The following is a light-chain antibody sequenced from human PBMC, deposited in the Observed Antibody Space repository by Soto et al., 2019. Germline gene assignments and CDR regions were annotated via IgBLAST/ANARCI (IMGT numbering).Light chain of an antibody. CDR3: LSYTSSSTLVV. Sequence: QSALTQPASVSGSPGQSITISCTGTRSDVGGYNYVSWYQQHPGKAPKIMIYDVSNRPSGVSNRFSGSRSGNTASLTISGLQAEDEVDYYCLSYTSSSTLVVFGGGTKLTVL. V-gene: IGLV2-14*01. CDR1: RSDVGGYNY. CDR2: DVS. J-gene: IGLJ2*01.